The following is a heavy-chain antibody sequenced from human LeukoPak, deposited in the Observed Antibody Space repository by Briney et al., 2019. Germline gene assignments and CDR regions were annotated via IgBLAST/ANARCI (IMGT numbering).Heavy chain of an antibody. CDR3: ARGRRYSSGWALFDY. V-gene: IGHV4-30-2*01. Sequence: SQTLSLTCAVSGGSISSGGYSWSWIRQPPGKGLEWIGYIYHSGSTNYNPSLKSRVTISVDTSKNQFSLKLSSVTAADTAVYYCARGRRYSSGWALFDYWGQGTLVTVSS. J-gene: IGHJ4*02. D-gene: IGHD6-19*01. CDR1: GGSISSGGYS. CDR2: IYHSGST.